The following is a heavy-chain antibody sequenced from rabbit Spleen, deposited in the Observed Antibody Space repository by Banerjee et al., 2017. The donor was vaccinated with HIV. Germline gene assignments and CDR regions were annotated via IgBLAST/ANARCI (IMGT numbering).Heavy chain of an antibody. J-gene: IGHJ6*01. CDR1: GFSFSDRDV. CDR3: ARDTGSSFSSYGMDL. D-gene: IGHD8-1*01. Sequence: QEQLEESGGGLVKPEGSPTLTCTVSGFSFSDRDVMCWVRQAPGKGLEWIACIDTGRSGFTYFASWAKGRFTISKTSSTTVTLQMTSLTAADTATYFCARDTGSSFSSYGMDLWGQGTLVTVS. CDR2: IDTGRSGFT. V-gene: IGHV1S45*01.